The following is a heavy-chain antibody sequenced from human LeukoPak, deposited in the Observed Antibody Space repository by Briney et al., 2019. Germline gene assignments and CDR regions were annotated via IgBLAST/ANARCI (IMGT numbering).Heavy chain of an antibody. V-gene: IGHV3-23*01. Sequence: PGGSLRLSCAASGFTFSTYSMNWVRQAPGKGLEWVSGISGSGGRTYYVDSVKGRFTISRDNSQNTLYLQINSLRAEDTAVYYCAKGGSGWRIIGYWGQGTLVTVSS. CDR3: AKGGSGWRIIGY. CDR1: GFTFSTYS. CDR2: ISGSGGRT. J-gene: IGHJ4*02. D-gene: IGHD6-19*01.